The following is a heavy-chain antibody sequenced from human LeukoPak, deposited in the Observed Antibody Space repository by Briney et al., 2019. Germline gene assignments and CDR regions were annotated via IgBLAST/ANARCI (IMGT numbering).Heavy chain of an antibody. J-gene: IGHJ4*02. Sequence: SETLSLTCTVSGGSISSGGYYWSWIRQPPGKGLEWIGYIYYSGSTNYNPSLKSRVTISVDTSKNQFSLKLSPVTAADTAVYYCARLYVGYETGFDYWGQGTLVTVSS. V-gene: IGHV4-61*08. CDR2: IYYSGST. CDR3: ARLYVGYETGFDY. CDR1: GGSISSGGYY. D-gene: IGHD2-2*01.